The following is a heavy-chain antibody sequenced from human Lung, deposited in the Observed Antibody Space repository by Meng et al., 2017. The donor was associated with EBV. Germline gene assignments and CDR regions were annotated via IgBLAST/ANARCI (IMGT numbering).Heavy chain of an antibody. CDR1: GFSPRTRGVG. J-gene: IGHJ4*02. CDR2: IYWDDDK. CDR3: AHLITARPFDY. Sequence: TLKEAGPPLVKPTQTLTLTCSFSGFSPRTRGVGVGWIRQPPGKALEWLALIYWDDDKRYNPSLKSRLTITKDTSKNQVVLTVTNMDPVDTATYYCAHLITARPFDYWGQGTLVTVSS. V-gene: IGHV2-5*02. D-gene: IGHD6-6*01.